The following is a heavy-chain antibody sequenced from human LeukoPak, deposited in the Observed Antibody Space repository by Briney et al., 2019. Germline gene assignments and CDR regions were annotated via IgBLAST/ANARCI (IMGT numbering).Heavy chain of an antibody. V-gene: IGHV3-23*01. CDR2: ISGSGDST. CDR3: AKDQRFSLRTPTWDV. Sequence: GESLRLSCAASGFTFNSYAMNWVRQAPGKGLEWGSAISGSGDSTYYADSVKGRFTISRDNSKNTLYLQMNSLRAEDTALYYCAKDQRFSLRTPTWDVWGKGTTVTVSS. J-gene: IGHJ6*04. CDR1: GFTFNSYA. D-gene: IGHD5/OR15-5a*01.